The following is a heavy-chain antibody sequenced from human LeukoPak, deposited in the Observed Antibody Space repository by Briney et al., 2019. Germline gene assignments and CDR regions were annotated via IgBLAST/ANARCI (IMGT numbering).Heavy chain of an antibody. CDR3: TSWGDTTAEYFQR. V-gene: IGHV3-21*01. CDR1: GFTFDNYA. J-gene: IGHJ1*01. CDR2: ISSRSSYI. D-gene: IGHD2-21*02. Sequence: GGSLRLSCAASGFTFDNYAMSWVRQAPGKGLEWVSSISSRSSYIYYADSVKGRFTISRDNAKNSLYLQMNSLRAEDTAVYYCTSWGDTTAEYFQRWGKGTLVTVSS.